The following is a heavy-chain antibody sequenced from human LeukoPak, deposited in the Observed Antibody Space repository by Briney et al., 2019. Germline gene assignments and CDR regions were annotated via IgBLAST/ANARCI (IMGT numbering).Heavy chain of an antibody. V-gene: IGHV4-59*01. CDR2: IYYSGST. CDR3: ARDRMEGYSSSWTRAYYYMDV. Sequence: SETLSLTCTVSGGSISSYYWSWIRQLPGKGLEWIGYIYYSGSTNYNPSLKSRVTISVDTSKNQFSLKLSSVTAADTAVYYCARDRMEGYSSSWTRAYYYMDVWGKGTTVTVSS. CDR1: GGSISSYY. J-gene: IGHJ6*03. D-gene: IGHD6-13*01.